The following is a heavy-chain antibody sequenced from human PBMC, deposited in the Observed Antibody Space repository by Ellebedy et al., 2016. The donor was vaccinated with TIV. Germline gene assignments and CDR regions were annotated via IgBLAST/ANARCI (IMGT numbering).Heavy chain of an antibody. CDR3: ARGLGRGGLSSNDAFDI. V-gene: IGHV3-23*01. CDR2: ISNTGSRT. D-gene: IGHD5-24*01. J-gene: IGHJ3*02. Sequence: PGGSLRLSCAASGFTFSNYAMSWVRQAPGKGLEWVSTISNTGSRTYYADSVEGRFTISRDNSKNTLSLQMNSLRAEDTAIYYCARGLGRGGLSSNDAFDIWGQGTMVTVSS. CDR1: GFTFSNYA.